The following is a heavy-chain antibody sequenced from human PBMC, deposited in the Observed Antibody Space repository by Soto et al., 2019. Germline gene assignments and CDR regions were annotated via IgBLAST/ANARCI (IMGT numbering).Heavy chain of an antibody. J-gene: IGHJ4*02. CDR1: GGSFSGYY. CDR2: INHSGST. D-gene: IGHD3-3*01. V-gene: IGHV4-34*01. Sequence: QVQLQQWGAGLLKPSETLSLTCAVYGGSFSGYYWSWIRQPPGKGLEWIGEINHSGSTNYNPSLKRRVTIAGDTSKNQFSLKLSSVRAADTAVYYCARTAQVSGCPFWGQGTLGTGSS. CDR3: ARTAQVSGCPF.